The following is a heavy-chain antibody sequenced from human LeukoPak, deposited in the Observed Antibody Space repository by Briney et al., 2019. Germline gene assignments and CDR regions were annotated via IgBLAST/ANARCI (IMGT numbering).Heavy chain of an antibody. CDR1: GFTFSTYS. J-gene: IGHJ4*02. CDR2: ISSSSSYI. V-gene: IGHV3-21*01. CDR3: ALIIGNNGLFDY. Sequence: PGGSLRLSCAASGFTFSTYSMNWVRQAPGRGLELVSSISSSSSYIYYADSVKGRFTISRDNAKNSLYLQINSLRAEDTAVYYCALIIGNNGLFDYWGQGILVTVSS. D-gene: IGHD2-8*01.